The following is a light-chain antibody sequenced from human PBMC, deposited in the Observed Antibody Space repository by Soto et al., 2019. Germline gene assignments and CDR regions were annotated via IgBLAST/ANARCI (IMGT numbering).Light chain of an antibody. J-gene: IGLJ1*01. Sequence: QSVLTQPASGSGSPGQSITISCTGTSSDVGSYNLVSWYQQHPGKAPKLMIYEVNKRPSGVSNRFSGSKSGNTASLTISGLQAEDEADYYCCSYASSSNYVFGTGTKVTVL. CDR3: CSYASSSNYV. V-gene: IGLV2-23*02. CDR2: EVN. CDR1: SSDVGSYNL.